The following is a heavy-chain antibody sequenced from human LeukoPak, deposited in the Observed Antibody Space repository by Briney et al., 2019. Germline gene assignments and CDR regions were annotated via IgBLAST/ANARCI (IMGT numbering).Heavy chain of an antibody. V-gene: IGHV4-59*01. J-gene: IGHJ5*02. D-gene: IGHD1-26*01. CDR3: TRNNGGSPEIDH. CDR1: GGSITSYY. CDR2: IYYSGST. Sequence: SETLSLTCAVSGGSITSYYWNWIRQPPGKGLEWIGYIYYSGSTIYNPSLKSRVTISVDTSKNQFSLKLNSVTAADTAVYYCTRNNGGSPEIDHWGREPWSPSPQ.